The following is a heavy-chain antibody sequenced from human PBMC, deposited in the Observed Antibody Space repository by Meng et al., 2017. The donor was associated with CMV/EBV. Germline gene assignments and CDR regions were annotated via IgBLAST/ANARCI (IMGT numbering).Heavy chain of an antibody. CDR2: ISSNGGST. CDR3: ARAVGALPVYYYGMDV. V-gene: IGHV3-64*02. D-gene: IGHD1-26*01. Sequence: GESLKISCAASGFTFSSYAMHWVRQAPGKGLEYVSAISSNGGSTYYADSVKGRFTISRDNSKNTLYLQMRSLRAEDMAVYYCARAVGALPVYYYGMDVWGQGTTVTVSS. J-gene: IGHJ6*02. CDR1: GFTFSSYA.